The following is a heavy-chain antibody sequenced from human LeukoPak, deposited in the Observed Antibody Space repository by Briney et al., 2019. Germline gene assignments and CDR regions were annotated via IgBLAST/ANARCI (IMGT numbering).Heavy chain of an antibody. V-gene: IGHV3-7*01. CDR3: VRVANGATFDY. Sequence: GGSLRLSCAASGFPFTSHWLSWFRQSPGRGLEWVAHINSDESEKYYVDSVKGRFTISRDNAKNALYLQMNSLRAEDTAVYYCVRVANGATFDYWGQGTLVTVSS. J-gene: IGHJ4*02. D-gene: IGHD5-12*01. CDR1: GFPFTSHW. CDR2: INSDESEK.